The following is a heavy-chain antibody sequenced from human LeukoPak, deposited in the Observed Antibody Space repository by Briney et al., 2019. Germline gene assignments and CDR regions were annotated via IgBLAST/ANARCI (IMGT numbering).Heavy chain of an antibody. CDR1: GGSISSYY. D-gene: IGHD1-26*01. CDR2: IYYSENT. J-gene: IGHJ3*02. V-gene: IGHV4-59*01. Sequence: PSETLSLTCTVSGGSISSYYWSWIRQPPGKGLEWIAYIYYSENTNYNPSLRSRVTISVDTSKNQFSLKLSSVTAADTAVYHCARGGLVGATPHSHDAFDIWGQGTMVTVSS. CDR3: ARGGLVGATPHSHDAFDI.